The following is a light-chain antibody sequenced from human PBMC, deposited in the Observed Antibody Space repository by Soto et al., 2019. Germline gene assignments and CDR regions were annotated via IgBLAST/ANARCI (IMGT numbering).Light chain of an antibody. Sequence: EIVLTQSPGTLSLSPGERATLSCRASQSFSSSYLAWYQHKPGQAPRHLIYGASSRATGIPDRFSGSGSGTDFTLTISSLEPEDFAVYYCQHYGSALFTFGPGTKVYVK. CDR3: QHYGSALFT. CDR1: QSFSSSY. J-gene: IGKJ3*01. CDR2: GAS. V-gene: IGKV3-20*01.